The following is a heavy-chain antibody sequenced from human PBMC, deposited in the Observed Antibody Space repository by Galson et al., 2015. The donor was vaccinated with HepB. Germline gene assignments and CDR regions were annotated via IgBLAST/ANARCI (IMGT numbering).Heavy chain of an antibody. Sequence: SLRLSCAASGFTFSTYAMHWVRQALGKGLEWVAVISYDGSNKYYADSVKGRFTISRDNSKNTLYLQMNSLRAEDTAVYYCARRTKGRFGEEIDYWGQGTLVTVSS. V-gene: IGHV3-30*04. J-gene: IGHJ4*02. CDR2: ISYDGSNK. CDR3: ARRTKGRFGEEIDY. D-gene: IGHD3-10*01. CDR1: GFTFSTYA.